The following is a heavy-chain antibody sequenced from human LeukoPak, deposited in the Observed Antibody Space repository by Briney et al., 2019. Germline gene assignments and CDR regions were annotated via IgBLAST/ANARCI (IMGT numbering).Heavy chain of an antibody. V-gene: IGHV3-30*18. CDR3: AKGDRGVTVAGTDY. CDR1: GFTFSIYE. CDR2: VSFDGSNT. D-gene: IGHD6-19*01. J-gene: IGHJ4*02. Sequence: GGSLRLSCAASGFTFSIYEMNWVRQAPGKGLEWVAVVSFDGSNTYYADSVKGRFTISRDNSKNTLYLQMNSLRADDTAVYYCAKGDRGVTVAGTDYWGQGTLVTVSS.